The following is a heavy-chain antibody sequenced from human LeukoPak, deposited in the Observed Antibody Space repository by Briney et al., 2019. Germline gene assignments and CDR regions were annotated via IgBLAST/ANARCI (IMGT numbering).Heavy chain of an antibody. D-gene: IGHD6-13*01. CDR2: IYYSGST. CDR1: GGSISSSSYY. V-gene: IGHV4-39*01. J-gene: IGHJ2*01. Sequence: SETLSLTCTVSGGSISSSSYYWGWIRQPPGKGLEWIGSIYYSGSTYYNPSLKSRVTISVDTSKNQFSLKLSSVTAADTAVYYCAGHLSAAAVVDLWGRGTLVTVSS. CDR3: AGHLSAAAVVDL.